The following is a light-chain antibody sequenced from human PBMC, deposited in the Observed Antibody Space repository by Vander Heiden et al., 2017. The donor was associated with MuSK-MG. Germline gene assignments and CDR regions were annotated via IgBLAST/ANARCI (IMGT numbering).Light chain of an antibody. CDR3: QSYDSSLSEV. V-gene: IGLV1-40*01. Sequence: QSVLPQPPSVSGAPWPRVTISCTGSSSNIGAGYDVHWYQQLPGTAPKLLIYGNSNRPSGVPDRFSGSKSGTSASLAITGLQAEDEADYYCQSYDSSLSEVFGTGTKVTVL. J-gene: IGLJ1*01. CDR1: SSNIGAGYD. CDR2: GNS.